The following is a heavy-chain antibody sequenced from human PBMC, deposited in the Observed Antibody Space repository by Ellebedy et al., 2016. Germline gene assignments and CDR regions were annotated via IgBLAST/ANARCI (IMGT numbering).Heavy chain of an antibody. Sequence: GGSLRLSCPASGFTLNNYAMTWIRQAAGEGLEWVSATTGDTATTYYADSVKGRFTISRDNSRNTLYLQMNSLRVDDTALYYCVKGASSGSWVTMEYWGQGALVTVSS. CDR2: TTGDTATT. CDR3: VKGASSGSWVTMEY. V-gene: IGHV3-23*01. J-gene: IGHJ4*02. D-gene: IGHD6-13*01. CDR1: GFTLNNYA.